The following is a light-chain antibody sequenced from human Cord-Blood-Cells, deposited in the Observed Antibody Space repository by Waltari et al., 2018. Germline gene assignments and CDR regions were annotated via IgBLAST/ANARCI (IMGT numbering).Light chain of an antibody. J-gene: IGKJ1*01. V-gene: IGKV3-20*01. Sequence: EIVLTQSPGTLSLSPGERATRSCRASQSVSSSYLAWYQQKPGQAPRLIIYGASSRATGIPDRFSGSGSGTDFTLTISRLEPEDFAVYYCQQYGSSPWTFGQGTKVEIK. CDR3: QQYGSSPWT. CDR1: QSVSSSY. CDR2: GAS.